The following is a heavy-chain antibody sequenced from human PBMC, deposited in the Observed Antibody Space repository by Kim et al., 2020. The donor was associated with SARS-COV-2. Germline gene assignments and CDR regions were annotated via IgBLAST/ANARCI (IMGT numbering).Heavy chain of an antibody. V-gene: IGHV3-30*04. CDR3: ARNRRGSSSWYGGVDY. Sequence: GGSLRLSCAASGFTFSSYAMHWVRQAPGKGLEWVAVISYGGSNKYYADSVKGRFTISRDNSKNTLYLQMNSLRAEDTAVYYCARNRRGSSSWYGGVDYWGQGTLVTVSS. CDR2: ISYGGSNK. J-gene: IGHJ4*02. CDR1: GFTFSSYA. D-gene: IGHD6-13*01.